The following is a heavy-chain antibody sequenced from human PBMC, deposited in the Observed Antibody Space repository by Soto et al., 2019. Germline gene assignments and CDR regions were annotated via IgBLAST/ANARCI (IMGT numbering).Heavy chain of an antibody. D-gene: IGHD3-10*01. J-gene: IGHJ5*02. CDR2: INHSGST. Sequence: SETLSLTCAVYGGSFSGYYWSWIRQPPGKGLEWIGEINHSGSTNYNPSLKSRVTISVVTSKNQFSLKLSSVTAADTAVYYCARGNRRFGKVLFALWGQGTLVTVSS. CDR1: GGSFSGYY. V-gene: IGHV4-34*01. CDR3: ARGNRRFGKVLFAL.